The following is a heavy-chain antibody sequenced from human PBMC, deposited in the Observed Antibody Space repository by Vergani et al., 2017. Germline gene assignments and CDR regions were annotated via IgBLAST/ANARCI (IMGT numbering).Heavy chain of an antibody. J-gene: IGHJ1*01. CDR1: GGSISSYY. D-gene: IGHD2-15*01. CDR3: ARHFGYCSGGSCFTTAAEYFQH. CDR2: IYTSGST. V-gene: IGHV4-4*09. Sequence: QVQLQESGPGLVKPSETLSLTCTVSGGSISSYYWSWIRQPPGKGLDWIGYIYTSGSTNYNPSLKSRVTISVDTSKNQCSLKLSSVTAADTAGYYCARHFGYCSGGSCFTTAAEYFQHWGQGTLVTVSS.